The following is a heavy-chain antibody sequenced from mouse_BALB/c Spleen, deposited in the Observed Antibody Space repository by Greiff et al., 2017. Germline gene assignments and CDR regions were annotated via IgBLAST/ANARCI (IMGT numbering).Heavy chain of an antibody. D-gene: IGHD1-2*01. V-gene: IGHV5-6-3*01. CDR2: INSNGGST. CDR1: GFTFSSYG. J-gene: IGHJ2*01. Sequence: EVMLVESGGGLVQPGGSLKLSCAASGFTFSSYGMSWVRQTPDKRLELVATINSNGGSTYYPDSVKGRFTISRDNAKNTLYLQMSSLKSEDTAMYYCARDWGTTATLYFDYWGQGTTLTVSS. CDR3: ARDWGTTATLYFDY.